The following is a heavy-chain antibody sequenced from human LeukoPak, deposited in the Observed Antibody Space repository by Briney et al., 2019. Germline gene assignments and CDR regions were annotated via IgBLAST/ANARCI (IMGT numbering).Heavy chain of an antibody. CDR1: GFSLSTSGVG. Sequence: SGPTLVNPTQTLTLTCTFSGFSLSTSGVGVEWIRQPPGKALEWLALIYWDDDKRYSPFLKSRLTITKDTSKNQVVLAMTNMDSVDTATYYCAHTGYCSSTRCYEGDYSMDVWGQGTTVTVSS. CDR2: IYWDDDK. D-gene: IGHD2-2*01. V-gene: IGHV2-5*02. J-gene: IGHJ6*02. CDR3: AHTGYCSSTRCYEGDYSMDV.